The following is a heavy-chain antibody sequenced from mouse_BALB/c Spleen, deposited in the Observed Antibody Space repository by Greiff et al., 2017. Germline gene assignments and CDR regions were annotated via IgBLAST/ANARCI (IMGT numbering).Heavy chain of an antibody. D-gene: IGHD1-3*01. Sequence: EVMLVESGGGLVQPGGSLRLSCATSGFTFTDYYMSWVRQPPGKALEWLGFIRNKANGYTTEYSASVKGRFTISRDNSQSILYLQMNTLRAEDSATYYCARDLNLSQGFAYWGQGTLVTVSA. CDR1: GFTFTDYY. CDR3: ARDLNLSQGFAY. V-gene: IGHV7-3*02. J-gene: IGHJ3*01. CDR2: IRNKANGYTT.